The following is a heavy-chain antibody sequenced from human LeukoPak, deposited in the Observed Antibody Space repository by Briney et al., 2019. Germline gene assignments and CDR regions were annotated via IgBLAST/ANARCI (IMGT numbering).Heavy chain of an antibody. D-gene: IGHD3-22*01. V-gene: IGHV1-18*01. J-gene: IGHJ4*02. CDR1: GYIFVNFG. CDR2: ISAYNGNT. Sequence: GASVKVSCKASGYIFVNFGISWVRQAPRQGLEWVGWISAYNGNTNYAQKFRGRVTMTTDTSTNTAHMDLRNLGSDETAMYFCARDSSAYTRHFDYWGQGSLVTVSS. CDR3: ARDSSAYTRHFDY.